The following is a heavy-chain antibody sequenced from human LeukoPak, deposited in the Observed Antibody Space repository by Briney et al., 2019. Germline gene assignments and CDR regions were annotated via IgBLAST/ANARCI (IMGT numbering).Heavy chain of an antibody. CDR1: GFTVSSNY. D-gene: IGHD7-27*01. V-gene: IGHV3-53*01. CDR3: ARDLGTYYYGMDV. J-gene: IGHJ6*02. Sequence: PGGSLRLSCAASGFTVSSNYMSWVRQAPGKGLEWVSVIYSGGSTYYADSVKGRFTISRDNAKNSLYLQMNSLRAEDTAVYYCARDLGTYYYGMDVWGQGTTVTVSS. CDR2: IYSGGST.